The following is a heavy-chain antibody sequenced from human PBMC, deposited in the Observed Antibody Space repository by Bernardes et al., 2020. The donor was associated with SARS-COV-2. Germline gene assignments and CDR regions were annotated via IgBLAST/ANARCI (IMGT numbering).Heavy chain of an antibody. CDR2: ISGSGGST. D-gene: IGHD2-15*01. CDR1: GFTFNMYA. J-gene: IGHJ6*02. V-gene: IGHV3-23*01. Sequence: GRSLRVSCAASGFTFNMYAITWVRQAPGKGLEWVSGISGSGGSTYYADSVKGRFTISRDNSKNTLFLQMNSLRAEDTAVYYCAKCVVGYYAVDVWGQGTTVTVSS. CDR3: AKCVVGYYAVDV.